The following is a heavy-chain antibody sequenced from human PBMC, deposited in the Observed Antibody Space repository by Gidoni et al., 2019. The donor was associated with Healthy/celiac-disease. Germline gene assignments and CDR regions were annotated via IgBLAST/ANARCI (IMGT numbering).Heavy chain of an antibody. J-gene: IGHJ4*02. V-gene: IGHV3-9*01. D-gene: IGHD6-13*01. CDR3: AKGRGLAAGFMS. CDR1: GFTFDDYA. Sequence: EVQLVESGGGLVQPGRSLRLSCAASGFTFDDYAMHWVRQAPGKGLEWVSGISWNSGSIGYADSVKGRFTISRDNAKNSLYLQMNSLRAEDTALYYCAKGRGLAAGFMSRGQGTLVTVSS. CDR2: ISWNSGSI.